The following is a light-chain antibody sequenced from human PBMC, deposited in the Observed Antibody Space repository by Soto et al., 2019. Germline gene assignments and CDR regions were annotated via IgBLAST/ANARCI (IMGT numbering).Light chain of an antibody. V-gene: IGKV3-20*01. CDR1: QSVSSSTS. Sequence: EIVLTQSPGTLSLSPGERAAVACRASQSVSSSTSLPGYQQKTGQAPRLLIYGAASRAVGVPDRFSGSGSVTDFTLTLSSLEPEGFAVYYCQQYGDSPLPFGGGTKV. J-gene: IGKJ4*01. CDR3: QQYGDSPLP. CDR2: GAA.